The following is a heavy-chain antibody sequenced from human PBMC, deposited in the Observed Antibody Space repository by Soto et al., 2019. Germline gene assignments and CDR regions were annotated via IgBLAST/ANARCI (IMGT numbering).Heavy chain of an antibody. Sequence: ASVKVSCKASGGTFSSYAISWVRQAPGQGLEWMGGIIPIFGTANYAQKFQGRVTITADESTSTAYMELSSLRSEDTAVYYCAREYSSGWPTQYYYYYGMDVWGQGTTVTVSS. CDR2: IIPIFGTA. J-gene: IGHJ6*02. V-gene: IGHV1-69*13. D-gene: IGHD6-19*01. CDR1: GGTFSSYA. CDR3: AREYSSGWPTQYYYYYGMDV.